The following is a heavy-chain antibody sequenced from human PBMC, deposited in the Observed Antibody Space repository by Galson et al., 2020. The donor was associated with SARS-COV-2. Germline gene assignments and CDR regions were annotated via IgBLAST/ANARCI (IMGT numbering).Heavy chain of an antibody. CDR3: ARTGWGYCSSTSCRYYYYYMDV. J-gene: IGHJ6*03. V-gene: IGHV1-69*13. CDR2: IIPIFGTA. CDR1: GGTFSSYA. D-gene: IGHD2-2*01. Sequence: SVKVSCKASGGTFSSYAISWVRQAPGQGLEWMGGIIPIFGTANYAQKFQGRVTITADESTSTAYMELSSLRSEDTAVYYCARTGWGYCSSTSCRYYYYYMDVWGKGTTVTVSS.